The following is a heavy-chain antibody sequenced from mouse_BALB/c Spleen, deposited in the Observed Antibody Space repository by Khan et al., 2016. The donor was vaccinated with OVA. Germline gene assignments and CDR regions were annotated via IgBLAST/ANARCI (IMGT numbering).Heavy chain of an antibody. CDR1: GYAFTTYN. CDR3: ARSSDGYYPRAD. V-gene: IGHV1S135*01. Sequence: VQLQQSGPELVRPGASVKVSCKASGYAFTTYNIYWVKQSHGKSLEWIGYIDPYNGGTNYNQNFKDKATLTVDKSSSAAYMHLDSLTSEDSAVYFGARSSDGYYPRADWGQGTLVTVSA. CDR2: IDPYNGGT. D-gene: IGHD2-3*01. J-gene: IGHJ3*01.